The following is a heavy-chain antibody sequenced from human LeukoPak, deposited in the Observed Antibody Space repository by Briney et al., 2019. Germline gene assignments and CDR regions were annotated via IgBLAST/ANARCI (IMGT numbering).Heavy chain of an antibody. D-gene: IGHD5-18*01. V-gene: IGHV3-7*01. CDR1: AFTFSSYW. CDR3: ARHLSGVTGYTYGRGIDY. CDR2: IKKDGSEK. J-gene: IGHJ4*02. Sequence: GGSLRLSCAASAFTFSSYWMSWVRQAPGKGLEWVANIKKDGSEKFYVDSVRGRFTISRDNAKTSLYLQMISLRAEDTAVYYCARHLSGVTGYTYGRGIDYWGQGTLVTVSS.